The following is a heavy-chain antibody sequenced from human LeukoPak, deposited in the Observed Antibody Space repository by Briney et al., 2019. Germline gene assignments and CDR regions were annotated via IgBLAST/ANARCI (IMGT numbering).Heavy chain of an antibody. CDR2: VSGGGNNI. CDR3: ASEMATISRDAFDI. J-gene: IGHJ3*02. V-gene: IGHV3-21*01. CDR1: GFTFSSQA. D-gene: IGHD5-24*01. Sequence: GGSLRLSCAASGFTFSSQAMTWVRQAPGKGLEWVSAVSGGGNNIYYADSVKGRFTVSRDNGKNSLFLQMSSLRAEDTAVYYCASEMATISRDAFDIWGQGTMVTVSS.